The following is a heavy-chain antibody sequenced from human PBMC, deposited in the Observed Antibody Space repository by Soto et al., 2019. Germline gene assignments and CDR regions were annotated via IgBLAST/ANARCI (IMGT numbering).Heavy chain of an antibody. CDR3: ARAISGPAFDY. CDR2: IYYSGST. J-gene: IGHJ4*02. V-gene: IGHV4-59*01. D-gene: IGHD6-19*01. CDR1: GGSISSYY. Sequence: SETLSLTCTVSGGSISSYYWSWIRQPPGKGLEWIGYIYYSGSTNYNPSLKSRVTISVDTSKNQFSLKLSSVTAADTAVYYRARAISGPAFDYWGQGTLVTVSS.